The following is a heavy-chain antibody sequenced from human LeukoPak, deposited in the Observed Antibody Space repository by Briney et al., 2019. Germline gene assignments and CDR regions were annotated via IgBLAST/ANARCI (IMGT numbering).Heavy chain of an antibody. J-gene: IGHJ4*02. CDR1: GYSFTSYW. V-gene: IGHV5-51*01. CDR3: ARRLCSGGSCYYFDY. Sequence: KPGESLKISCKGSGYSFTSYWIGWVRPMPGKGLEWMGMIYPGDSDTRYSPSFQGQVTISADKSTSTASLQWSSLKASDTAMYYCARRLCSGGSCYYFDYWGQGTLVTVSS. CDR2: IYPGDSDT. D-gene: IGHD2-15*01.